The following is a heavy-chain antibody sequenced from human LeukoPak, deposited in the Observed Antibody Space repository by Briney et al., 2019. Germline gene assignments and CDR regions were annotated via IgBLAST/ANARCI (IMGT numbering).Heavy chain of an antibody. V-gene: IGHV1-3*01. CDR2: INAGNGNT. Sequence: ASVKVSCKASGYTFTSYAMHRVRQAPGQRLEWMGWINAGNGNTKYSQKFQGRVTITRDTSASTAYMELSSLRSEDTAVYYCARMGGQQLVFGDYWGQGTLVTVSS. CDR1: GYTFTSYA. CDR3: ARMGGQQLVFGDY. D-gene: IGHD6-13*01. J-gene: IGHJ4*02.